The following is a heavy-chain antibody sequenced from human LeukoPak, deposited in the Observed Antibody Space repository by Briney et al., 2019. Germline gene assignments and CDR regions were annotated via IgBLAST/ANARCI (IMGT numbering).Heavy chain of an antibody. D-gene: IGHD5-24*01. CDR3: ARGAGGYNMNYYYYYYMDV. CDR2: IIPIFGTA. CDR1: GYTFTGYY. Sequence: SVKVSCKASGYTFTGYYMHWVRQAPGQGLEWMGGIIPIFGTANYAQKFQGRVTITADKSTSTAYMELSSLRSEDTAVYYCARGAGGYNMNYYYYYYMDVWGKGTTVTVSS. V-gene: IGHV1-69*06. J-gene: IGHJ6*03.